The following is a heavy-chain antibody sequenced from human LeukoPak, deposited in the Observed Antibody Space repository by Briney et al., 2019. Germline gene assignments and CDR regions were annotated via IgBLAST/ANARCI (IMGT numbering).Heavy chain of an antibody. Sequence: GGSLRLSCAASGFTFSIYALTWVRQAPGKGLEWVSFISGSGTPTYYADSVKGRFTISRDNSKDTLYLQMNSLRAEDTAVYYCAKDRGSLTGAFDIWGQGTMVTVSS. CDR2: ISGSGTPT. J-gene: IGHJ3*02. D-gene: IGHD2-15*01. CDR1: GFTFSIYA. CDR3: AKDRGSLTGAFDI. V-gene: IGHV3-23*01.